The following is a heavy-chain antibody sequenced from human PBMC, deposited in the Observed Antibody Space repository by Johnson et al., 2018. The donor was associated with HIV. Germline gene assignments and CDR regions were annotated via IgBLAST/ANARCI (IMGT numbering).Heavy chain of an antibody. D-gene: IGHD3-3*01. CDR1: GFTFSSYW. CDR2: ITSAGSST. V-gene: IGHV3-74*01. J-gene: IGHJ3*02. CDR3: ARDASLRFLEWFDAFDI. Sequence: VQLVESGGGLVQPGGSLRLSCAASGFTFSSYWMHWVRQAPGKGLVWVSRITSAGSSTSYADSVKGRFTISRDNAKNSLYLQMNSLRAEDTAVYYCARDASLRFLEWFDAFDIWGQGTMVTVSS.